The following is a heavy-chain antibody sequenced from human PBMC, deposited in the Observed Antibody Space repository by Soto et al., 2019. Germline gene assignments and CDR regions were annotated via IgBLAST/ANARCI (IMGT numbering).Heavy chain of an antibody. CDR2: IIPIFGAA. D-gene: IGHD2-8*01. V-gene: IGHV1-69*12. Sequence: QVQLVQSGAEVKKPGSSVKVSCKASGGTFSSYAFSWVRQAPGQGLEWMGGIIPIFGAATYAQKFQGRVTITADESTSTVYMEGISLRSEDTAVYYCALPYGTNSEDYWGQGTLVTVSS. J-gene: IGHJ4*02. CDR1: GGTFSSYA. CDR3: ALPYGTNSEDY.